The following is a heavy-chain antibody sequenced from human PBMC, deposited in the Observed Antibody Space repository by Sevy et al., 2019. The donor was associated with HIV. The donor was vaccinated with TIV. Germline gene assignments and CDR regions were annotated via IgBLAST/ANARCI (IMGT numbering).Heavy chain of an antibody. D-gene: IGHD3-10*01. V-gene: IGHV3-23*01. Sequence: GGSLRLSCAASGFTFSSYAMSWVRQAPGKGLEWVSAISGSGGSTYYADSVKGRFTISRDNSKNTLYRQMNSLRAEDTAVYCCAKGPPMVRGVIIEYFQHWGQGTLVTVSS. CDR1: GFTFSSYA. CDR2: ISGSGGST. CDR3: AKGPPMVRGVIIEYFQH. J-gene: IGHJ1*01.